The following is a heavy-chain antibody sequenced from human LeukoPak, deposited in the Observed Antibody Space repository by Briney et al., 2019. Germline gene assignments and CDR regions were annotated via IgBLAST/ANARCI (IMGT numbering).Heavy chain of an antibody. V-gene: IGHV1-8*03. CDR2: MNPNSGNT. CDR3: ARGYCSGGSCYSYYYYNYMDV. D-gene: IGHD2-15*01. Sequence: ASVKVSCKAPGYTFTNYDINWVRQATGQGLEWMGYMNPNSGNTGFAQKFQDRVTITSDTSISTAYMELSRLRSDDTAVYYCARGYCSGGSCYSYYYYNYMDVWGKGTTVTVSS. J-gene: IGHJ6*03. CDR1: GYTFTNYD.